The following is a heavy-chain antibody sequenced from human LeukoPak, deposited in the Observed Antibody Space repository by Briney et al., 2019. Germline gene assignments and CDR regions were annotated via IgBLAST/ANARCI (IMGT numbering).Heavy chain of an antibody. J-gene: IGHJ4*02. D-gene: IGHD4-17*01. CDR3: ARSDYGDYGVTY. V-gene: IGHV1-3*01. CDR2: INAGNGHT. CDR1: GYTFTSYA. Sequence: ASVKVSCKASGYTFTSYAMHWVRQAPGQRLEWMGWINAGNGHTKYPQNFQGRVTITRDTSASTAYMELSSLRSEDTAVYYCARSDYGDYGVTYWGQGTLVTVSS.